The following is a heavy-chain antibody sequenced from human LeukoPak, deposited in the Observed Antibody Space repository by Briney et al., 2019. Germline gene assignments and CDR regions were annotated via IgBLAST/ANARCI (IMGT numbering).Heavy chain of an antibody. D-gene: IGHD2-15*01. V-gene: IGHV4-30-2*01. CDR3: ARDRGYCSGGSCYQSLNFDY. J-gene: IGHJ4*02. CDR1: GGSISSGGYY. CDR2: IYHSGST. Sequence: PSETLSLTCTVSGGSISSGGYYWSWIRQPPGKGLEWIGYIYHSGSTYYNPSLKSRVTISVDRSKNQFSLKLSSVTAADTAVYYCARDRGYCSGGSCYQSLNFDYWGQGTLVTVSS.